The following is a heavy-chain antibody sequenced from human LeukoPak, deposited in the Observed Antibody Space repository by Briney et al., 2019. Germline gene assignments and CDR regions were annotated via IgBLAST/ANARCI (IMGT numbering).Heavy chain of an antibody. Sequence: GGSLRLSCAASGFTVSSNYMSWVRQAPGKGLEWVSGISGSGGSTYYTDSVKGRFPISRDNSKNTLYLQMNSLRAEDTAVYYCAKASGYSYGYVDYWGQGTLVTVSS. CDR2: ISGSGGST. D-gene: IGHD5-18*01. V-gene: IGHV3-23*01. CDR1: GFTVSSNY. CDR3: AKASGYSYGYVDY. J-gene: IGHJ4*02.